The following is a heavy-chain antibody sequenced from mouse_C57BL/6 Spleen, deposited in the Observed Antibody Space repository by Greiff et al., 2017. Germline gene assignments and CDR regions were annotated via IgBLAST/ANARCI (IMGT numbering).Heavy chain of an antibody. CDR2: IDPNSGGT. D-gene: IGHD2-4*01. J-gene: IGHJ3*01. Sequence: QVQLKQPGAELVKPGASVKLSCKASGYTFTSYWMHWVKQRPGRGLEWIGRIDPNSGGTKYNEKFKSKATLTVDKPSSTAYMQLSSLTSEDSAVYYCASAYDYDGAWFAYWGQGTLVTVSA. CDR1: GYTFTSYW. V-gene: IGHV1-72*01. CDR3: ASAYDYDGAWFAY.